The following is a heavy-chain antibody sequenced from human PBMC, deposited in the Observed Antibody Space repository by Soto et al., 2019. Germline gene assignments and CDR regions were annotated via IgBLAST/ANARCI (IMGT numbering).Heavy chain of an antibody. D-gene: IGHD3-3*01. CDR3: AKEGGVDFNYYTYFDY. V-gene: IGHV3-48*03. Sequence: LIPPWASLGCLFHSYEMNLGPQAPGKEMEWVSYINSEGSTVYYTDSVKGRFIISRDNSNNTLYLETNSQRVEDTAIYYCAKEGGVDFNYYTYFDYWGQGTLVTVSS. CDR2: INSEGSTV. CDR1: GCLFHSYE. J-gene: IGHJ4*02.